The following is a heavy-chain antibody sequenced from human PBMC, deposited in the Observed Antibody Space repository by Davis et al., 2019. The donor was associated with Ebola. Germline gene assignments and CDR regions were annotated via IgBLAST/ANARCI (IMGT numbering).Heavy chain of an antibody. D-gene: IGHD4-17*01. CDR3: ARGNYGDYIVLYYYNMDV. CDR1: GGSITNYF. V-gene: IGHV4-59*01. Sequence: MPSETLSLTCTVSGGSITNYFWSWIRQPPGKGLEWIGNIHYLGNTNYNPSLKSRVTMSVDTSKNLFSLKLSSVTAADTAVYYCARGNYGDYIVLYYYNMDVWGQGTTVTVSS. J-gene: IGHJ6*02. CDR2: IHYLGNT.